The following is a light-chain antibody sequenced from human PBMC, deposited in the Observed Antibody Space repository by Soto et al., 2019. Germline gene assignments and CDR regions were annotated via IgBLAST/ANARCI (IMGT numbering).Light chain of an antibody. J-gene: IGKJ1*01. CDR2: AAS. CDR1: ETIRDS. Sequence: EIVMTQSPATLSVSPGERATFSCRASETIRDSLAWYQQKQGQAPRLLIYAASTRATGIPARFSGSGSGTDFTLTVNSLQSEDIAVYYCEQYEKWPPTFGQGTKVEIK. V-gene: IGKV3-15*01. CDR3: EQYEKWPPT.